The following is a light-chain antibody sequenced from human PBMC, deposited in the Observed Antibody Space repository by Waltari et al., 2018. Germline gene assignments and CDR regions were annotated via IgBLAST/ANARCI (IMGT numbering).Light chain of an antibody. CDR3: CSYAGRNIWV. CDR2: EVI. CDR1: SSDCGFSNL. J-gene: IGLJ3*02. V-gene: IGLV2-23*02. Sequence: QSALTQPASVSGSPGQSITISCTGTSSDCGFSNLFSWYQQHPDKAPKLMVYEVIGRPSGVSTRFSGSKSGNTASLTISGLQAEDETDYYCCSYAGRNIWVFGGGTKVTVL.